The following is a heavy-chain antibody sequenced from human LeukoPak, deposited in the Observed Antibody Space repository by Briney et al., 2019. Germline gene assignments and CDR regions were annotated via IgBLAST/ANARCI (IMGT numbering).Heavy chain of an antibody. CDR3: ARKWLVLRFDP. CDR1: GGSFSGYY. J-gene: IGHJ5*02. V-gene: IGHV4-34*01. CDR2: INHSGST. Sequence: PSETLSLTCAVYGGSFSGYYWSWIRQPPGKGLEWIGEINHSGSTNYNPSLKSRVTISVDTSKNQFSLKLSSVTAADTAAYYCARKWLVLRFDPWGQGTLVTVSS. D-gene: IGHD6-19*01.